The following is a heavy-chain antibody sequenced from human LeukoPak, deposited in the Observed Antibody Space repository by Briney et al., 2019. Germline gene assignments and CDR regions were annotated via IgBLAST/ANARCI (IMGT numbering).Heavy chain of an antibody. CDR1: GFTFSSYS. V-gene: IGHV3-21*04. Sequence: GGSLRLSCAASGFTFSSYSMNWVRQAPGKGLEWVSSISSSSSYIYYADSVRGRFTISRDNSRNTLSLQMNSLRAADTAVYYCAKDAAAPGSGGDFFDYWGQGTLVTVSS. D-gene: IGHD3-10*01. J-gene: IGHJ4*02. CDR2: ISSSSSYI. CDR3: AKDAAAPGSGGDFFDY.